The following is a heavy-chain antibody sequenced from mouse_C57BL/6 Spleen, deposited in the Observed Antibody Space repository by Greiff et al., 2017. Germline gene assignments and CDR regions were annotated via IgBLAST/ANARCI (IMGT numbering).Heavy chain of an antibody. V-gene: IGHV1-54*01. J-gene: IGHJ3*01. D-gene: IGHD2-5*01. CDR3: ASYYSNYVGFAY. Sequence: QVHVKQSGAELVRPGTSVKVSCKASGYAFTNYLIEWVKQRPGQGLEWIGVINPGSGGTNYHEKFKGKATLTADKSSSTAYMQLSSLTSEDSAVYFCASYYSNYVGFAYWGQGTLVTVSA. CDR1: GYAFTNYL. CDR2: INPGSGGT.